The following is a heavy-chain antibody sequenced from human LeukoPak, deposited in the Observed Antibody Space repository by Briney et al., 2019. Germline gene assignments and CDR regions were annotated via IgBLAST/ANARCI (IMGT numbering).Heavy chain of an antibody. CDR1: GGSITGYY. D-gene: IGHD2-2*01. CDR3: VRHYCSSTRCYSFSD. CDR2: IFSSGST. J-gene: IGHJ4*02. Sequence: SETLSLTCSGSGGSITGYYWSWIRQSPGKGLEWIGYIFSSGSTNYNPSLRSRVTMSVDTSKNQFSLKLTSVTAADTAIYYCVRHYCSSTRCYSFSDWGQGTLVTVSS. V-gene: IGHV4-59*08.